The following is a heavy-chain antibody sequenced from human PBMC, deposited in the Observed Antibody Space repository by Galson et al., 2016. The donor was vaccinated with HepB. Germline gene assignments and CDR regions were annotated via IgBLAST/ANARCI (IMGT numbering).Heavy chain of an antibody. CDR3: ARMDPALFSGFDY. CDR2: IYYSGTT. V-gene: IGHV4-61*01. CDR1: GGSISSGNYY. J-gene: IGHJ4*02. Sequence: SETLSLTCTVSGGSISSGNYYWSWVRQPPGKRLEWIGDIYYSGTTNYKPSLKSRVTISVDTSKNQFSLRLSSVTAADTAVYYCARMDPALFSGFDYWGQGTLVTVSS. D-gene: IGHD2-15*01.